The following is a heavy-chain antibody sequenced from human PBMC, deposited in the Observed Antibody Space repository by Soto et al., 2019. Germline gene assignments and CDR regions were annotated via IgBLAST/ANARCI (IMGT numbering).Heavy chain of an antibody. V-gene: IGHV3-23*01. CDR1: GFTFSSYA. Sequence: GGSLRLSCAASGFTFSSYAMSWVRQAPGKGLEWVSAISGSGGSTYYADSVKGRFTISRDNSKNTLYLQMNSLRAEDTAVYYCATNVVFDYDFWSGSLYGMDVWGQGTTGTVS. CDR2: ISGSGGST. CDR3: ATNVVFDYDFWSGSLYGMDV. J-gene: IGHJ6*02. D-gene: IGHD3-3*01.